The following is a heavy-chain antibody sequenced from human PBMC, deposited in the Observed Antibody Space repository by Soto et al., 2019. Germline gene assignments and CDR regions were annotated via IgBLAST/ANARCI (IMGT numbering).Heavy chain of an antibody. CDR3: AHSPKRLYSSSGYYFDY. CDR2: IYWDDDK. J-gene: IGHJ4*02. V-gene: IGHV2-5*02. Sequence: SGPTLVNPTQTLTLTCTFSGFSLSTSGAGVGWIRQPPGKALEWLALIYWDDDKRYSPSLKSRLTITKDTSKNQVVLTMTNMDPVDTATYYCAHSPKRLYSSSGYYFDYWGQGTLVTVSS. D-gene: IGHD6-6*01. CDR1: GFSLSTSGAG.